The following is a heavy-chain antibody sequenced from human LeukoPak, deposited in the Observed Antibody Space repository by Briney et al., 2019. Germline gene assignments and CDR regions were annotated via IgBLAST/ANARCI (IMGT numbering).Heavy chain of an antibody. J-gene: IGHJ4*02. CDR3: AREGIKYQLLLDY. Sequence: QPGGSLRLSCAASGFTFSSYEMNWVRQAPGKGLEWVSYISSSGSTIYYADSVKGRFTISRDNAKNSLYLQMNSLRAEDTAVYYCAREGIKYQLLLDYWGQGTLVTVSS. V-gene: IGHV3-48*03. CDR2: ISSSGSTI. CDR1: GFTFSSYE. D-gene: IGHD2-2*01.